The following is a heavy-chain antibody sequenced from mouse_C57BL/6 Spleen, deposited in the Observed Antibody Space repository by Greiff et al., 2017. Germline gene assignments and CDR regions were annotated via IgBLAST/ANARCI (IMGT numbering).Heavy chain of an antibody. CDR3: AREENDYDGVAY. CDR2: IYPGDGDT. CDR1: GYAFSSSW. D-gene: IGHD2-4*01. V-gene: IGHV1-82*01. J-gene: IGHJ3*01. Sequence: QVQLKQSGPELVKPGASVKISCKASGYAFSSSWMNWVKQRPGKGLEWIGRIYPGDGDTNYNGKFKGKATLTADKSSSTAYMQLSSLTSEDSAVYVCAREENDYDGVAYWGQGTLVTVSA.